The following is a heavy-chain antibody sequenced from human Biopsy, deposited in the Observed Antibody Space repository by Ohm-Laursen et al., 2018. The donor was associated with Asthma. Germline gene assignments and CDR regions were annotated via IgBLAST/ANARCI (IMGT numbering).Heavy chain of an antibody. CDR1: GFTFRDYY. D-gene: IGHD3-3*01. CDR3: AGDTRPNWFDP. V-gene: IGHV3-7*05. J-gene: IGHJ5*02. Sequence: SLRLSCAASGFTFRDYYMTWIRQAPGKGLEWVANIKQDGSEKYYVDSVKGRFTISRDNAKNSLYLQMNSLRAEDTAVYYCAGDTRPNWFDPWGQGTLVTVSS. CDR2: IKQDGSEK.